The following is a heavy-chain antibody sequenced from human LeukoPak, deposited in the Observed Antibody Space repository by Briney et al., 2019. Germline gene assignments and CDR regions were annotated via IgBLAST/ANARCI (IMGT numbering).Heavy chain of an antibody. CDR1: GFTFSSYA. Sequence: SGGSLRLSCAASGFTFSSYAMSWVRQAPGKGLEWVSAISNSGGSTYYVDSVKGRFTISRDNSKNTLYLQMNSLRAADTAVYYCAKTMGAIDHDYWGQGTLVTVSS. V-gene: IGHV3-23*01. CDR2: ISNSGGST. J-gene: IGHJ4*02. CDR3: AKTMGAIDHDY. D-gene: IGHD1-26*01.